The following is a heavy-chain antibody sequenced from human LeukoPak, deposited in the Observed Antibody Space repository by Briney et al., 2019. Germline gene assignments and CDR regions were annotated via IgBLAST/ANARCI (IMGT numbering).Heavy chain of an antibody. Sequence: GSLRLSCAASGFTFSSYEMNWVRQPPGKGLEWIGEINHSGSTNYNPSLKSRVTISVDTSKNQFSLKLSSVTAADTAVYYCARILKRWGYPSGAFDIWGQGTMVTVSS. CDR2: INHSGST. CDR1: GFTFSSYE. CDR3: ARILKRWGYPSGAFDI. V-gene: IGHV4-34*01. D-gene: IGHD5-12*01. J-gene: IGHJ3*02.